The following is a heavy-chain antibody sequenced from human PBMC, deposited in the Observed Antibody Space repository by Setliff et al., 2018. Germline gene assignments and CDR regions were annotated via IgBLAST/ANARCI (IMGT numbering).Heavy chain of an antibody. CDR3: ARGRGGYNQEYFQY. D-gene: IGHD5-12*01. CDR1: GYSFTTYW. Sequence: GESLKISCKASGYSFTTYWIGWVRQMPGKGLGGMGIIYPGDSDTTYSPSFQGQVTISADTSISTVNLRWGSLKSSDTAMYYCARGRGGYNQEYFQYWGQGTMVTVSS. J-gene: IGHJ1*01. CDR2: IYPGDSDT. V-gene: IGHV5-51*01.